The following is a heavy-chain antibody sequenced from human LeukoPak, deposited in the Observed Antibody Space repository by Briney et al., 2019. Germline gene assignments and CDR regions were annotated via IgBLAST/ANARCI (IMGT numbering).Heavy chain of an antibody. J-gene: IGHJ6*02. CDR3: TRDHCTRSSCYEDYYHGMDV. V-gene: IGHV1-2*02. D-gene: IGHD2-2*01. CDR2: INPNTGYT. CDR1: GNTFSGYY. Sequence: GASVKVSCKASGNTFSGYYMHWGRQAPGQGLEWMGWINPNTGYTETAQKFQGRVTMTRDTSISTAYMELSRLRSDDTAVYYCTRDHCTRSSCYEDYYHGMDVGAKGPRSPSP.